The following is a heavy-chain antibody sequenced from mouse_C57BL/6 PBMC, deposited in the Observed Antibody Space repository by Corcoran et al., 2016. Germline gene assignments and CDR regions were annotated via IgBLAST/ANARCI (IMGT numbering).Heavy chain of an antibody. Sequence: EVQLQQSGAELVRPGASVKLSCTASGFNIKDYYMHWVKQRPEQGLEWIGRIDPEDGDTEYAPKFQGKATMTADTSSNTAYLQLSSLTSEDTAVYYCTTDYSNYLYYAMDYWGQGTSVTVSS. CDR3: TTDYSNYLYYAMDY. J-gene: IGHJ4*01. CDR1: GFNIKDYY. D-gene: IGHD2-5*01. CDR2: IDPEDGDT. V-gene: IGHV14-1*01.